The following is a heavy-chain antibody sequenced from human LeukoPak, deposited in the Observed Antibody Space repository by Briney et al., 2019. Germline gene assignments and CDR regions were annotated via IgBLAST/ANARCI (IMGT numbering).Heavy chain of an antibody. CDR2: INHSGTT. Sequence: SETLSLTCAVYGGSFSGYYWSWIRQPPGKGLEWIGEINHSGTTNYNPSLKSRVTISVDTSKNQFSLKLSSVTAADTAVYYCARGGSSIAAPYYFDYWGQGTLVTVSS. V-gene: IGHV4-34*01. CDR1: GGSFSGYY. D-gene: IGHD6-6*01. J-gene: IGHJ4*02. CDR3: ARGGSSIAAPYYFDY.